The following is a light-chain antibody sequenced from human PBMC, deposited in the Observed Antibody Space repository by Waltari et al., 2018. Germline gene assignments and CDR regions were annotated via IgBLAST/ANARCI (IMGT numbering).Light chain of an antibody. V-gene: IGKV3-20*01. CDR3: QQYGSSLRT. CDR1: QSVNKNY. J-gene: IGKJ4*01. Sequence: EVVLTQSPGTLSLSPGERATLSCRTSQSVNKNYLAWYQQKPGQAPRLLSYGASSRATGIPERFSGSGSATDFTLGISRLEPEDFAVYYCQQYGSSLRTFGGGTKVEIK. CDR2: GAS.